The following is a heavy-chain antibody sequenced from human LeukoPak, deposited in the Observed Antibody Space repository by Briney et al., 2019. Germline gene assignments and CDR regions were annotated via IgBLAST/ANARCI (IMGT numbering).Heavy chain of an antibody. J-gene: IGHJ4*02. CDR1: GHTLTELS. CDR2: FDPEDGET. V-gene: IGHV1-24*01. D-gene: IGHD5-18*01. CDR3: ATMVDTAMATGY. Sequence: ASVKVSCKVSGHTLTELSMHWVRRAPGKGLEWMGGFDPEDGETIYAQKFQGRVTMTEDTSTDTAYMELSSLRSEDTAVYYCATMVDTAMATGYWGQGTLVTVSS.